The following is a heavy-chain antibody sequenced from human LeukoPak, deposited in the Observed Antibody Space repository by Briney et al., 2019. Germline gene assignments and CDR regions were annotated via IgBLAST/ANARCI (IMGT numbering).Heavy chain of an antibody. D-gene: IGHD2-15*01. J-gene: IGHJ4*02. CDR3: ARDLGFCSGGSCGSMTTVTSYDY. V-gene: IGHV1-2*02. CDR1: GYTFSDYY. Sequence: ASVKVSCKASGYTFSDYYMHWVRQAPGQGLELMGWLNPNRGATNFAQKFQGRVTMTRDTSISTTYMELSRLGSDDTAVYYCARDLGFCSGGSCGSMTTVTSYDYWGQGTLVIVSS. CDR2: LNPNRGAT.